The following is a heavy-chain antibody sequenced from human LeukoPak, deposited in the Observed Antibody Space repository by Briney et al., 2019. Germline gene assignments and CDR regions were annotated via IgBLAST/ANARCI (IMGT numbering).Heavy chain of an antibody. Sequence: GGSLRLSCAASGFMFSKYWMTWVRQAPGKGLEWVANIKRDGSAIHYVDSVKGRFTISRDNARNSLYLQMDSLRAEDTAVYYCARERITDRGLFDYWGQGTLVTVSS. CDR3: ARERITDRGLFDY. V-gene: IGHV3-7*01. CDR2: IKRDGSAI. CDR1: GFMFSKYW. J-gene: IGHJ4*02. D-gene: IGHD3-16*01.